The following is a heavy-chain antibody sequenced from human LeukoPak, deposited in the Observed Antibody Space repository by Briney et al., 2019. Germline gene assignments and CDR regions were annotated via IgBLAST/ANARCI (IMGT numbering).Heavy chain of an antibody. J-gene: IGHJ4*02. CDR1: GFTFSSYE. D-gene: IGHD4-17*01. Sequence: GGSLRLSCVASGFTFSSYEMNWVRQAPGKGLEWVAFIWYDGSNKFYVDSVKGRFTISRDNSKNTLYLQMGSLRAEDTAVYYCARDRGDYYYLDYWGQGTLVTVSS. V-gene: IGHV3-33*08. CDR2: IWYDGSNK. CDR3: ARDRGDYYYLDY.